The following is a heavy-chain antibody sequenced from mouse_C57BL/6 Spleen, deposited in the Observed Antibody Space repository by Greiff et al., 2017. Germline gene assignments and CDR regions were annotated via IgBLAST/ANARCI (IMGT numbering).Heavy chain of an antibody. CDR1: GFTFSDYG. V-gene: IGHV5-17*01. CDR3: ARGGYGSSRAWFAY. J-gene: IGHJ3*01. D-gene: IGHD1-1*01. Sequence: EVQLVESGGGLVKPGGSLKLSCAASGFTFSDYGMHWVRQAPEKGLEWVAYISSGSSTIYYADTVKGRFTISRDNAKNTLFLQMTSLRSEDTAMYYCARGGYGSSRAWFAYWGQGTLVTVSA. CDR2: ISSGSSTI.